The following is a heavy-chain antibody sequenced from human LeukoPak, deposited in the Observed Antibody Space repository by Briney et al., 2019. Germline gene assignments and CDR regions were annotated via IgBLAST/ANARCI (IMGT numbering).Heavy chain of an antibody. V-gene: IGHV3-30-3*01. J-gene: IGHJ6*02. D-gene: IGHD6-13*01. CDR3: ARAGYSSPKSGMDV. CDR2: ISYDGSNK. CDR1: GFTFGSYA. Sequence: QTGGSLRLSCAASGFTFGSYAMHWVRQAPGKGLEWVAVISYDGSNKYYADSVKGRFTISRDNSKNTLYLQMNSLRAEDTAVYYCARAGYSSPKSGMDVWGQGTTVTVSS.